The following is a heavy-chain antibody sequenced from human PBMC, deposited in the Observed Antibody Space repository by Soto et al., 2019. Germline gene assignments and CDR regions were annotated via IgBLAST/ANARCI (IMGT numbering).Heavy chain of an antibody. V-gene: IGHV1-69*13. CDR2: IIPIFGTA. CDR3: ARARYSSSSGFSGSYYYYGMDV. Sequence: ASVKVSCKASGGTFSSYAIIWVQQAPGQGLEGMGGIIPIFGTANYAQKFQGRVTITADESTSTAYMELSSLRSEDTAVYYCARARYSSSSGFSGSYYYYGMDVWGQGTTVTVSS. CDR1: GGTFSSYA. D-gene: IGHD6-6*01. J-gene: IGHJ6*02.